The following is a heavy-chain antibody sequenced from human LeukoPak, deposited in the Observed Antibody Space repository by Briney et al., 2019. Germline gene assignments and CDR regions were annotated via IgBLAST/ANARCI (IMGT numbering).Heavy chain of an antibody. CDR1: GFTVSSNY. D-gene: IGHD5-18*01. CDR3: ARDLPRYSYGYYFDY. J-gene: IGHJ4*02. Sequence: GGSLRLSCAASGFTVSSNYMSWVRQAPGKGLEWVSSIYSGGSTYYADSVKGRFTISRDNSKNTLYLQMNSLRTEDTAVYYCARDLPRYSYGYYFDYWGQGTLVTVSS. V-gene: IGHV3-66*01. CDR2: IYSGGST.